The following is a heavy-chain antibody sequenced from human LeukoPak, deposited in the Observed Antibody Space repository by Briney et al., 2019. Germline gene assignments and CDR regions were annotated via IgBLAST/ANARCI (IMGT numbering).Heavy chain of an antibody. CDR1: GGTFSSYA. CDR2: IIPIFGTA. CDR3: ARVTSDDILTGSLYY. Sequence: GASVKVSCKASGGTFSSYAISWVRQAPGQGLEWMGGIIPIFGTANYAQKFQGRVTITADKSTSTAYMELSSQRSEDTAVYYCARVTSDDILTGSLYYWGQGTLVTVSS. J-gene: IGHJ4*02. D-gene: IGHD3-9*01. V-gene: IGHV1-69*06.